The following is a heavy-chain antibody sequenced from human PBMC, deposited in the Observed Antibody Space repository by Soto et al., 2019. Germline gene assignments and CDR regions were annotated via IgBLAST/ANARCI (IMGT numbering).Heavy chain of an antibody. J-gene: IGHJ4*02. Sequence: PSETLSLTCAVSGGSISSGGYSCNWIRQPPGKGLEWIGYIYHSGSTYYNPSLKSRVTISVDTSKNQFSLKLRSVTAADTAVYYCARGLPRPNSGYSQYYFDYWGQGTLVTVSS. D-gene: IGHD3-22*01. CDR2: IYHSGST. CDR3: ARGLPRPNSGYSQYYFDY. V-gene: IGHV4-30-2*01. CDR1: GGSISSGGYS.